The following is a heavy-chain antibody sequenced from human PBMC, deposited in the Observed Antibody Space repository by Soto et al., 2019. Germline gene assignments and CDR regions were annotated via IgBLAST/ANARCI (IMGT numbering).Heavy chain of an antibody. CDR1: GGSISGYY. J-gene: IGHJ6*02. V-gene: IGHV4-30-2*01. CDR2: IYHSGST. CDR3: ARVPDV. Sequence: TSETLSLTCTVSGGSISGYYWSWLRQPPGKGLEWIGYIYHSGSTYYNPSLKSRVTISVDRSKNQFSLKLSSVTAADTAVYYCARVPDVRGQGTTVTVSS.